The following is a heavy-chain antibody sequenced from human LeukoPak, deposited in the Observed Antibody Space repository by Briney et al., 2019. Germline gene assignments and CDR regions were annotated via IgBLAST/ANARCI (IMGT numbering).Heavy chain of an antibody. Sequence: SETLSVTCAVYGGAFSGNYWSWIRQPPGKGLEWIGEMDHSGSTNYNPSLKSRVTISVDTSKNHFSLKLSSVTAADTAVYYCARGQGDAWGGYVLNVWGEGTTVTVSS. CDR2: MDHSGST. D-gene: IGHD3-3*01. CDR3: ARGQGDAWGGYVLNV. V-gene: IGHV4-34*01. CDR1: GGAFSGNY. J-gene: IGHJ6*04.